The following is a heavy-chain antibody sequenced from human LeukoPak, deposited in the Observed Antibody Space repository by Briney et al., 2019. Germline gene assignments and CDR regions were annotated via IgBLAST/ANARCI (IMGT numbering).Heavy chain of an antibody. D-gene: IGHD3-10*01. CDR3: AKQSQGYASGSFFDY. V-gene: IGHV3-30*18. CDR2: ISYDGSNK. Sequence: GGSLRLSCAASGFTFSHYGMHWVRQAPGKGLEWVAVISYDGSNKYYADSVKGRFTISRDNSKNTLYLQMNSLRVDDTAVYYCAKQSQGYASGSFFDYWGQRTLVTVFS. J-gene: IGHJ4*02. CDR1: GFTFSHYG.